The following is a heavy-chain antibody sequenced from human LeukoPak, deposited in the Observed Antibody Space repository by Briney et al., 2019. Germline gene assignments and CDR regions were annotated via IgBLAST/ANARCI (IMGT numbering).Heavy chain of an antibody. CDR1: GGSISSSSYY. CDR3: ARDDYGDYGFDY. J-gene: IGHJ4*02. CDR2: IYYSGST. Sequence: PSETLSLTCTVSGGSISSSSYYWGWIRQPPGKGLEWIGSIYYSGSTYYNPSLKSRVTMSVDTSKNQFSLKLSSVTAADTAVYYCARDDYGDYGFDYWGQGTPVTASS. V-gene: IGHV4-39*07. D-gene: IGHD4-17*01.